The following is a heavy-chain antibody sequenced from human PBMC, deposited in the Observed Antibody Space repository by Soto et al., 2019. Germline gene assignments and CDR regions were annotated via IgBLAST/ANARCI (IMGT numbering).Heavy chain of an antibody. Sequence: GGSLRLSCAASGFTFSSYAMSWVRQAPGKGLEWVSAISGSGGSTYHADSVKGRFTISRDNSKNTLYLQMNSLRAEDTAVYYCAKDYYDYPTYFDYWGQGTLVTVSS. J-gene: IGHJ4*02. D-gene: IGHD5-12*01. V-gene: IGHV3-23*01. CDR1: GFTFSSYA. CDR3: AKDYYDYPTYFDY. CDR2: ISGSGGST.